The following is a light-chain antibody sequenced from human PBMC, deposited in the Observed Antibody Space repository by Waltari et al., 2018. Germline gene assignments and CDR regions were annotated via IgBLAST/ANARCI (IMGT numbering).Light chain of an antibody. Sequence: VMTQSPLSLPVTLGQPASISSRSSQGLVYSDGDTYLTWFQQKPGQPPKLLIYWASTRESGVPDRFSGSGSGTDFTLTISSLQAEDVAVYYCQQYYGVPLTFGGGTKVEIK. J-gene: IGKJ4*01. CDR2: WAS. V-gene: IGKV4-1*01. CDR3: QQYYGVPLT. CDR1: QGLVYSDGDTY.